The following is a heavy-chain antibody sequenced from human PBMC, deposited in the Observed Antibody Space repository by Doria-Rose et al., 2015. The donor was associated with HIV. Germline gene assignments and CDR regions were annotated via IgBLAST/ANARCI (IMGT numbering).Heavy chain of an antibody. Sequence: QITLKESGPVLVKPTETLTLTCTVSGVSLSSPGIGVSWIRQPPGKALEWLANIFSDDERSYKTSLKSRLTISRATSKSQVVLTMTDMDPVDTATYYCARIKSSRWYHKYYFDFWGQGTLVIASA. V-gene: IGHV2-26*01. CDR1: GVSLSSPGIG. CDR2: IFSDDER. D-gene: IGHD6-13*01. J-gene: IGHJ4*02. CDR3: ARIKSSRWYHKYYFDF.